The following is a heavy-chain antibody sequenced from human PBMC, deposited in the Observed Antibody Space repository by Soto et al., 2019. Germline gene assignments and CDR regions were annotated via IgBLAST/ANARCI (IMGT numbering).Heavy chain of an antibody. CDR1: GGTFSSYT. V-gene: IGHV1-69*08. CDR2: IIPILGIA. J-gene: IGHJ6*02. Sequence: QVQLVQSGAEVKKPGSSVKVSCKASGGTFSSYTISWVRQAPGQGLEWMGRIIPILGIANYAQKFQGRVTITADKSTSTAYMELSSLRSEDTAVYYCARDQRGTMVRGSYYYYGMDVWGQGTTDTVSS. D-gene: IGHD3-10*01. CDR3: ARDQRGTMVRGSYYYYGMDV.